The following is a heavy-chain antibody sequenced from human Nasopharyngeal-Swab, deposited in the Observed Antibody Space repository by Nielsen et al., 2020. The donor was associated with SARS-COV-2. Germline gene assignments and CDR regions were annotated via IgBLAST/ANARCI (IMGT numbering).Heavy chain of an antibody. Sequence: GESLKISCAASGFTFSSYWMSWVRQAPGKGLEWVANIKQDGSEKYYVDSVKGRFTISRDNAKNSLYLQMNSLRAEDTAVYYCARGLYLKQLVIQYYMDVWGKGTTVTVSS. D-gene: IGHD6-13*01. CDR3: ARGLYLKQLVIQYYMDV. J-gene: IGHJ6*03. V-gene: IGHV3-7*03. CDR1: GFTFSSYW. CDR2: IKQDGSEK.